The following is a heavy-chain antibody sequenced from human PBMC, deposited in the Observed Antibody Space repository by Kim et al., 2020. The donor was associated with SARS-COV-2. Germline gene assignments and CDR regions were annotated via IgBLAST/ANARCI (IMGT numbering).Heavy chain of an antibody. CDR1: GFTFSSYA. CDR3: ARAISGGYSGYELDY. D-gene: IGHD5-12*01. CDR2: ISYDGSNK. J-gene: IGHJ4*02. Sequence: GGSLRLSCAASGFTFSSYAMHWVRQAPGKGLEWVAVISYDGSNKYYADSVKGRFTISRDNSKNTLYLQMNSLRAEDTAVYYCARAISGGYSGYELDYWGQGTLVTVSS. V-gene: IGHV3-30*04.